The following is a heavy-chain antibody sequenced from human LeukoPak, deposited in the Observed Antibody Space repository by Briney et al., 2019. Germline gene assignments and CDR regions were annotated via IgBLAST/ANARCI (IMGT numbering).Heavy chain of an antibody. CDR2: IWYDGSNK. J-gene: IGHJ4*02. Sequence: PGRSLRLSCAASGFTFSSYGMHWVRQAPGKGLEWVAVIWYDGSNKYYADSVKGRFTISRDNSKNTLYLQMNSLRAEDTAVYYCAKGLGYSGSYMTFDYWGQGTLVTVSS. D-gene: IGHD1-26*01. V-gene: IGHV3-33*06. CDR1: GFTFSSYG. CDR3: AKGLGYSGSYMTFDY.